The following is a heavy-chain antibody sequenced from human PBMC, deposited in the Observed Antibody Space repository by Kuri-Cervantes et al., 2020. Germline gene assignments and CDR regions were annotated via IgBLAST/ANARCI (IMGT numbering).Heavy chain of an antibody. V-gene: IGHV3-23*01. Sequence: GGSLRLSCAASGFTFSSYAMSWVRQAPGKGPEWIALISGAGETILYADSVKGRFTISRDNSKNTLYLQMNSLRAEDTAVYYCARDYPTPYGDYVWARYYGMDVWGQGTTVTVSS. D-gene: IGHD4-17*01. CDR1: GFTFSSYA. CDR3: ARDYPTPYGDYVWARYYGMDV. CDR2: ISGAGETI. J-gene: IGHJ6*02.